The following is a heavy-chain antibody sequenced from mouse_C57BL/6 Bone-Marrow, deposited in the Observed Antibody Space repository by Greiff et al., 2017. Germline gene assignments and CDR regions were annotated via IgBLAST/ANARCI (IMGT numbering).Heavy chain of an antibody. Sequence: QVQLKQSGAELARPGASVKLSCKASGYTFTSSGISWVKQRTGPGLAWSGEIYPRSGNTYYNEKFTGKATLTAATSSSTAYLELRSLTSEDSAVYVCARVGLLRGRTFFAYWGQGTLVTVSA. V-gene: IGHV1-81*01. CDR1: GYTFTSSG. CDR2: IYPRSGNT. J-gene: IGHJ3*01. D-gene: IGHD2-3*01. CDR3: ARVGLLRGRTFFAY.